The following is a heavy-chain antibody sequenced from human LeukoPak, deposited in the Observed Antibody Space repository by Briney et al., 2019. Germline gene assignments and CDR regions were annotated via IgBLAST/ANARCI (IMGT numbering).Heavy chain of an antibody. CDR3: ASASILTGSWHYFDY. CDR2: IIPIFGTA. Sequence: SVKVSCKAPGGTFSSYAISWVRQAPGQGLEWMGGIIPIFGTANYAQKFQGRVTITTDESTSTAYMELSSLRSEDTAVYYCASASILTGSWHYFDYWGQGTLVTVSS. V-gene: IGHV1-69*05. CDR1: GGTFSSYA. D-gene: IGHD3-9*01. J-gene: IGHJ4*02.